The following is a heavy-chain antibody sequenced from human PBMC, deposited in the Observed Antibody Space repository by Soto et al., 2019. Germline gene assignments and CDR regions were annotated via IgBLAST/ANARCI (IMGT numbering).Heavy chain of an antibody. CDR1: GGTFSSYA. CDR2: IIPIFGTA. V-gene: IGHV1-69*13. D-gene: IGHD3-16*02. J-gene: IGHJ4*02. CDR3: ARDLPGDDYVWGSYRYGPFDY. Sequence: ASVKVSCKASGGTFSSYAISWVRQAPGQGLEWMGGIIPIFGTANYAQKFQGRVTITADESTSTAYMELSSLRSEDTAVYYCARDLPGDDYVWGSYRYGPFDYWGQGTLVTVSS.